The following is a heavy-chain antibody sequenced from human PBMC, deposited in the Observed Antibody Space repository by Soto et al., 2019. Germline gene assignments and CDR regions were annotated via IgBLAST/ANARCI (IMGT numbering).Heavy chain of an antibody. Sequence: QVQLVQSGAEVKKPVASVKVSCKASGYTFTSYGISWVRQAPGQGLEWMGWISAYNGNTNYAQKLQGRVTMTTDTSTSTAYMELRSLRSDDTAVYYCARDDGRWLQRRRQYYFDYWGQGTLVTVSS. CDR2: ISAYNGNT. CDR3: ARDDGRWLQRRRQYYFDY. CDR1: GYTFTSYG. V-gene: IGHV1-18*01. D-gene: IGHD5-12*01. J-gene: IGHJ4*02.